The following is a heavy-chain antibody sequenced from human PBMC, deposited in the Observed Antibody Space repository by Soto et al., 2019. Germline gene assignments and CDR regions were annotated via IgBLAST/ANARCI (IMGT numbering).Heavy chain of an antibody. CDR3: ATSPDIVVVVAAPGY. J-gene: IGHJ4*02. V-gene: IGHV3-30*03. CDR1: GFTFSSYG. CDR2: ISYDGSNK. Sequence: QVQLVESGGGVVQPGRSLRLSCAASGFTFSSYGMHWVRQAPGKGLEWVAVISYDGSNKYYADSVKGRFTISRDNSKNTLYLQMNSLRAEDTAVYYCATSPDIVVVVAAPGYWGQGTLVTVSS. D-gene: IGHD2-15*01.